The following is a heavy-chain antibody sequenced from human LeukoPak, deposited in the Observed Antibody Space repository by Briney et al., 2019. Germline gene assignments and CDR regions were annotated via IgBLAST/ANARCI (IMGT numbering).Heavy chain of an antibody. V-gene: IGHV3-23*01. CDR1: GFPFDDYG. D-gene: IGHD3-9*01. CDR2: LGISGDYA. Sequence: GGSLRISCAASGFPFDDYGMLWVRQGPGRGLEWVSSLGISGDYAWYAGSVKGRCTISRDSSKNTLYLQMNSLGAEATAVYYCARGGGGNSDFLTPYTGASLGFDYWGQGARVTVSS. CDR3: ARGGGGNSDFLTPYTGASLGFDY. J-gene: IGHJ4*02.